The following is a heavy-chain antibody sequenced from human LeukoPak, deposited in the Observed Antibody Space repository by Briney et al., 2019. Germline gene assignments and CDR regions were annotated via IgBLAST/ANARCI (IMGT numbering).Heavy chain of an antibody. CDR2: INHSGST. CDR3: ARDHGSGQREPTMIY. CDR1: GGSFSGYY. Sequence: PSETLSLTCAVYGGSFSGYYWSWIRQPPGKGLEWIGEINHSGSTNYNPSLKSRVTISVGTSKNQFSLKLSSVTAADTAVYYCARDHGSGQREPTMIYWGQGTLVTVSS. V-gene: IGHV4-34*01. J-gene: IGHJ4*02. D-gene: IGHD3-22*01.